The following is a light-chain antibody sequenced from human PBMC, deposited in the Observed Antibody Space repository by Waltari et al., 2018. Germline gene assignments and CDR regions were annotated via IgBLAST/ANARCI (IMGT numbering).Light chain of an antibody. CDR3: QQYNEWPRT. Sequence: EIVMTQSPGTLSVSPGERATLSCRASQSISSNLAWYQQKPGQAPRLLIHGASTRATVIPARFSGSGSGTEFTLTISSLQSEDFAVYYCQQYNEWPRTFGQGTKVEIK. CDR2: GAS. J-gene: IGKJ1*01. V-gene: IGKV3-15*01. CDR1: QSISSN.